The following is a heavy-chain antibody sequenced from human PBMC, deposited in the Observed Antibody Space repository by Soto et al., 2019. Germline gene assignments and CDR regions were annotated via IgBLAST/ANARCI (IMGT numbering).Heavy chain of an antibody. D-gene: IGHD3-22*01. V-gene: IGHV3-23*01. Sequence: PGGSLRLSCAASGFTFSSYAMSWVRQAPGKGLEWVSAISVSGGSTYYADSVKGRFTISRDNSKNTLYLQMNSLTAADTAVYYCARDSPRMGDYYDASHWGQGTLVTVSS. J-gene: IGHJ4*02. CDR1: GFTFSSYA. CDR3: ARDSPRMGDYYDASH. CDR2: ISVSGGST.